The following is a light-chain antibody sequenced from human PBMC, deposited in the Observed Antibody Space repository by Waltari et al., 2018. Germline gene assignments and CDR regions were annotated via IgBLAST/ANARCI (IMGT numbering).Light chain of an antibody. CDR3: QNNVRFPVT. J-gene: IGKJ1*01. CDR1: PSVSRP. CDR2: DAS. V-gene: IGKV3-20*01. Sequence: VLTQSPGHLSLSPGGRATLSCRASPSVSRPLPWYQQTPGPAPLLLIYDASTRAIGIPDRFSGGRSGTDFSFTSSRLEPEDFAVYYCQNNVRFPVTFGQGTTVEIK.